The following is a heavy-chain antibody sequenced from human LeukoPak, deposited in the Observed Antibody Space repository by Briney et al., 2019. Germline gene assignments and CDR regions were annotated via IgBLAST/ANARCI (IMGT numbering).Heavy chain of an antibody. CDR2: IKEDGSAQ. J-gene: IGHJ4*02. CDR3: AKDGDGYHN. CDR1: GFTFSRDW. Sequence: PGGSLRLSCVASGFTFSRDWMSWVRQAPGEGLEWVANIKEDGSAQYYADSVKGRFTISRDNTKNSLYLQMNSLTAEDTAMYYCAKDGDGYHNWGQGALVTVSS. D-gene: IGHD3-9*01. V-gene: IGHV3-7*01.